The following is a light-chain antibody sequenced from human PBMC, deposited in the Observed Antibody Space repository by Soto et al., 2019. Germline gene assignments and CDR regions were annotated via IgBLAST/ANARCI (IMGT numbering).Light chain of an antibody. J-gene: IGLJ3*02. Sequence: QSVLTQPPSVSGAPGQRVTISCTGSSSNIGAGYDVHWYQQLPGTAPKLLIYGNSNRPSGVPDRFSGSKSGTSASLAITGVQDEDEADYYCQSYDSSLSGGVFGGGTQLTVL. CDR2: GNS. CDR1: SSNIGAGYD. CDR3: QSYDSSLSGGV. V-gene: IGLV1-40*01.